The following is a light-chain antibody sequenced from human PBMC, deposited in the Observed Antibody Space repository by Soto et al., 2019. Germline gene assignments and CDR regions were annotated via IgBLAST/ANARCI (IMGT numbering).Light chain of an antibody. J-gene: IGKJ3*01. CDR3: HQYNSYSLIT. Sequence: DIQMTQSPSTLSASVGDRVTITCRASQSISSWLAWYQQKPGKAPKLLIYKASSLESGVPSRFSGSGSGTEFTLPIRSLQPDDFATYYCHQYNSYSLITFGPGTKVDIK. V-gene: IGKV1-5*03. CDR1: QSISSW. CDR2: KAS.